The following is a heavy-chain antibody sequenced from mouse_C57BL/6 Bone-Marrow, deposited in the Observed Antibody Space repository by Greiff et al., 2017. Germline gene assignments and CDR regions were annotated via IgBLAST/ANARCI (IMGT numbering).Heavy chain of an antibody. D-gene: IGHD2-5*01. V-gene: IGHV1-81*01. CDR3: ARFYYSNYYFDY. Sequence: VKLVESGAELARPGASVKLSCKASGYTFTSYGISWVKQRTGQGLEWIGEIYPRSGNTYYNEKFKGKATLTADKSSSTAYMELRSLTSEDSAVYFCARFYYSNYYFDYWGQGTTLTVSS. CDR1: GYTFTSYG. J-gene: IGHJ2*01. CDR2: IYPRSGNT.